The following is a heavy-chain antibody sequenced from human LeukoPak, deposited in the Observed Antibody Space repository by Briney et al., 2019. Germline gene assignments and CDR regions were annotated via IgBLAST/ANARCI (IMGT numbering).Heavy chain of an antibody. Sequence: PSETLSLTCAVYGGSFSGYYWSWIRQPPGKGLEWIGEINHSGSTNYNPPLKSRVTISVDTSKNQFSLKLSSVTAADTAVYYCARSYYYDSSDYWGQGTLVTVSS. CDR1: GGSFSGYY. D-gene: IGHD3-22*01. J-gene: IGHJ4*02. CDR2: INHSGST. CDR3: ARSYYYDSSDY. V-gene: IGHV4-34*01.